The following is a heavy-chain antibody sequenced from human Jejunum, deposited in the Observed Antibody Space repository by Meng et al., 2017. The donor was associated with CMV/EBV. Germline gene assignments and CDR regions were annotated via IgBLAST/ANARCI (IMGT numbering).Heavy chain of an antibody. J-gene: IGHJ5*02. V-gene: IGHV3-74*01. CDR2: INSDGTST. CDR1: GFTVSSNW. CDR3: VRVEEQLS. D-gene: IGHD6-13*01. Sequence: VLRVEYGVGLVQPGGSLSLSCAASGFTVSSNWMHWVRQAPGKGLVWVSHINSDGTSTNYADSVKGRFTISRDNAKNTLYLQMSSLTADDTAVYYCVRVEEQLSWGQGTLVTVSS.